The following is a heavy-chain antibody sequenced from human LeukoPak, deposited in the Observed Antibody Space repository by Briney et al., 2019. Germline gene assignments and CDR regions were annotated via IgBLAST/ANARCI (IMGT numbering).Heavy chain of an antibody. Sequence: GGSLRLSCAASGFTFSNYAMSWVRQAPGKGLEWVSAITGSGGNTFYADSVKGRFTISRDNSKNTVFLQMNSLRAEDTAVYYCAKWGDYDVLTGYYVSDYWGQGTLVTVSS. CDR2: ITGSGGNT. J-gene: IGHJ4*02. CDR3: AKWGDYDVLTGYYVSDY. CDR1: GFTFSNYA. V-gene: IGHV3-23*01. D-gene: IGHD3-9*01.